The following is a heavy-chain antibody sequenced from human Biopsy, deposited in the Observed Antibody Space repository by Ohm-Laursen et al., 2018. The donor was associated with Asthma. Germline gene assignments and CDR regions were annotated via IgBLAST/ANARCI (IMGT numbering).Heavy chain of an antibody. Sequence: ASVKVSCKASGGTFSNYAISWVRQAPGQGLEWMGGIIPMFGTTNYAQKFQGRVTMITDTSTSTAYMELRSLRSDDTAVYFCARAVDYSHYYGIDVWGQGTTVTVS. V-gene: IGHV1-69*05. CDR2: IIPMFGTT. D-gene: IGHD3-10*01. CDR1: GGTFSNYA. J-gene: IGHJ6*02. CDR3: ARAVDYSHYYGIDV.